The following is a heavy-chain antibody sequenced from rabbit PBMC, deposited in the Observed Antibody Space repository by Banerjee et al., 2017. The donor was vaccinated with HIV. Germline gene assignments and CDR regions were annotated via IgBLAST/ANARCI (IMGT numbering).Heavy chain of an antibody. CDR2: IYAGGSGST. J-gene: IGHJ4*01. D-gene: IGHD3-3*01. CDR1: GFSFSSSYY. Sequence: QEQLVESGGGLVQPEGSLALTCTASGFSFSSSYYMCWVRQAPGKGLEWIACIYAGGSGSTYYASWAKGRFTISKTSSTTVTLQMTSLTAADTATYFCARDNGGLVYAFNLWGPGTLVTVS. V-gene: IGHV1S45*01. CDR3: ARDNGGLVYAFNL.